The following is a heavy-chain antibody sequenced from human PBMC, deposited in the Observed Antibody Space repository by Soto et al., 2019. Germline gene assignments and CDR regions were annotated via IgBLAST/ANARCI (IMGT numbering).Heavy chain of an antibody. Sequence: QVQLVESGGGVVQPGRSLRLSCAASGFTFSSYAMHWVRQAPGKGLEWVAVISYDGSNKYYADSVKGRFTISRDNSKNTLYLQMNSLRAEDTAVFYGARASSGWMIDYWGQGTLVTVSS. J-gene: IGHJ4*02. CDR3: ARASSGWMIDY. V-gene: IGHV3-30-3*01. D-gene: IGHD6-19*01. CDR2: ISYDGSNK. CDR1: GFTFSSYA.